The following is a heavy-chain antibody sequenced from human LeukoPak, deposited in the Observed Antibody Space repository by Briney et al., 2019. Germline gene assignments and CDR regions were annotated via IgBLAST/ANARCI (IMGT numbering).Heavy chain of an antibody. CDR3: AREDSNGYLGY. V-gene: IGHV4-61*01. D-gene: IGHD3-22*01. CDR1: GGSVSSNIYY. Sequence: SETLSLTCTVSGGSVSSNIYYWNWIRQPPGKGLEWIGYIYYSGSTNYNPSPKSRVTISVDTSKNQFSLKLTSLTAADTAVYYCAREDSNGYLGYWGRGTLVTVSS. J-gene: IGHJ4*02. CDR2: IYYSGST.